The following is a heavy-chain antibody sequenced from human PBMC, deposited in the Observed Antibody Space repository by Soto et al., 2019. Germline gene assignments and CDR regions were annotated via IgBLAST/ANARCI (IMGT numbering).Heavy chain of an antibody. CDR2: INPSGGST. J-gene: IGHJ4*02. V-gene: IGHV1-46*04. Sequence: QVQVAQSGAEVKKPGASVKVSCKASGYTFTNFYIHWVRQAPGQGLEWMGIINPSGGSTTNAQKWLGRVSMTRDTSMSTVYMELSSLRSEDTAVYYCARADYYGSSGYHLDYWGQGTLVTVSS. CDR3: ARADYYGSSGYHLDY. D-gene: IGHD3-22*01. CDR1: GYTFTNFY.